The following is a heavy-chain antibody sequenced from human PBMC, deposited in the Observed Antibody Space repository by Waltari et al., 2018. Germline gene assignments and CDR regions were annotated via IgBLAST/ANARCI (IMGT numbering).Heavy chain of an antibody. CDR3: ARDTPLIVVVSSPFDY. CDR2: IKQDGSEK. J-gene: IGHJ4*02. D-gene: IGHD3-22*01. V-gene: IGHV3-7*01. CDR1: GFTFSSYW. Sequence: EVQLVESGGGLVQPGGSLRLSCAASGFTFSSYWMSWVRQAPGKGLEWVANIKQDGSEKYYVDSVKGRFTISRDNAKNSLYLQMNSLRAEDTAVYYCARDTPLIVVVSSPFDYWGQGTLVTVSS.